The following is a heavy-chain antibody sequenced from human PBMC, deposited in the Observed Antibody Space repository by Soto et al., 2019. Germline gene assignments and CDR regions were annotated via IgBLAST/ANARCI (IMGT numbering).Heavy chain of an antibody. CDR3: AAVSHLPFASDYYDSSGYYYFDY. CDR2: IVVGSGNT. D-gene: IGHD3-22*01. V-gene: IGHV1-58*01. J-gene: IGHJ4*02. CDR1: GFTFTSSA. Sequence: QMQLVQSGPEVKKPGTSVKVSCKASGFTFTSSAVQWVRQARGQRLEWIGWIVVGSGNTNYAQKFQERVTITRDMSTSTAYMELSSLRSEDTAVYYCAAVSHLPFASDYYDSSGYYYFDYWGQGTLVTVSS.